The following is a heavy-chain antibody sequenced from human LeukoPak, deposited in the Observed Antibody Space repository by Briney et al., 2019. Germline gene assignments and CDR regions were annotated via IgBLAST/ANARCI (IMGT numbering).Heavy chain of an antibody. D-gene: IGHD5-18*01. CDR3: ERSQAMALQTPDY. Sequence: GGSLRLSCAASGFTLSIYSMSWVRQAPGEGLEWVSYISSSRSTIYYADYVKGRFTIFRENAKNSLYLQMKSLRDEDTAVYYCERSQAMALQTPDYWGQGTLVTVSS. CDR1: GFTLSIYS. J-gene: IGHJ4*02. CDR2: ISSSRSTI. V-gene: IGHV3-48*02.